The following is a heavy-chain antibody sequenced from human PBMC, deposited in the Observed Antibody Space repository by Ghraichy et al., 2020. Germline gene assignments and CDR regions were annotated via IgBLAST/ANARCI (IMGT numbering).Heavy chain of an antibody. D-gene: IGHD4-17*01. CDR1: GFTVSSNY. J-gene: IGHJ6*02. CDR3: VRVLSHGDYVAARRDYGMDV. CDR2: IYSGGST. V-gene: IGHV3-53*01. Sequence: GGSLRLSCAASGFTVSSNYMSWVRQAPGKGLEWVSVIYSGGSTYYADSVKGRFTISRDNSKNTLYLQMNSLRAEDTAVYYCVRVLSHGDYVAARRDYGMDVWGQGTTVTVSS.